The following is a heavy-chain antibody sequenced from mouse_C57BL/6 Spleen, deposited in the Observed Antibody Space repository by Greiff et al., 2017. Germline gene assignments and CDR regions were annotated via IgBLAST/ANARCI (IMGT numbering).Heavy chain of an antibody. J-gene: IGHJ1*03. CDR3: AKGHYNCGRTGYFDV. Sequence: VQLQQPGTELVKPGASVKLSCKASGYTFTSYWMHWVKQRPGQGLEWIGNINPSNGGTNYNEKFKSKATLPVDKSSSTAYMQLSSLPSDDSAVYYCAKGHYNCGRTGYFDVWGTGPTVTASS. CDR1: GYTFTSYW. V-gene: IGHV1-53*01. D-gene: IGHD1-1*01. CDR2: INPSNGGT.